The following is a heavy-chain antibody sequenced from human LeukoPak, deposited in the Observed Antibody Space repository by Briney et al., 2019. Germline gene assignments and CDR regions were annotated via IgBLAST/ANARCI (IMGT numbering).Heavy chain of an antibody. CDR3: ARDLASKGNYYGSGSLQFDP. CDR1: GFTFSSYA. V-gene: IGHV3-23*01. CDR2: ISGSGGST. Sequence: PGGSLRLSCAASGFTFSSYAMSWVRQAPGKGLEWVSAISGSGGSTYYADSVKGRFTISRDNSKNTLYLQMNSLRAEDTAVYYCARDLASKGNYYGSGSLQFDPWGQGTLVTVSS. J-gene: IGHJ5*02. D-gene: IGHD3-10*01.